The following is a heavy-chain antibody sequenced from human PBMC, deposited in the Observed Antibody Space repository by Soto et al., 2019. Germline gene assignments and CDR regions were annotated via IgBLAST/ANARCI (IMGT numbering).Heavy chain of an antibody. CDR2: IYYSGST. V-gene: IGHV4-31*03. CDR1: CSSISSRGYY. Sequence: SETLSLTCTISCSSISSRGYYWSSIRQPPGKGLEWIGYIYYSGSTYYNPSLKSRVTISVDTSKNQFSLKLSSVTAADTAVYYCAREEVNPGDRYFQHWGQGTLVTVSS. J-gene: IGHJ1*01. CDR3: AREEVNPGDRYFQH.